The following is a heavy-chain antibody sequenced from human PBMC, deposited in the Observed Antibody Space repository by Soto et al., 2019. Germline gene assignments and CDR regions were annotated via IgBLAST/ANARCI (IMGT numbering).Heavy chain of an antibody. Sequence: GGSLRLSFAASGFTFSGQAMSWVRQAPGKGLEWVSSISGRGGGTNYADSVKGRFTISRDDSKNTLDLQMNSLRAEDTAVYYCAKDLIGTVADAFDIWGQGTMVTVSS. J-gene: IGHJ3*02. CDR2: ISGRGGGT. V-gene: IGHV3-23*01. CDR3: AKDLIGTVADAFDI. CDR1: GFTFSGQA. D-gene: IGHD1-1*01.